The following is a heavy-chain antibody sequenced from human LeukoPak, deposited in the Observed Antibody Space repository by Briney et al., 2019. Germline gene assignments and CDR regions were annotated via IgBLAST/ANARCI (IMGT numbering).Heavy chain of an antibody. V-gene: IGHV3-48*02. CDR2: ISSSSSTI. CDR3: ARDIQQWLVRDAFDI. Sequence: GGSLRLSCAASGFTFSSYRMNWVRQAPGKGLEWVSYISSSSSTIYYADSVKGRFTISRDNAKNSLYLQMNSLRDEDTAVYYCARDIQQWLVRDAFDIWGQGTMVTVSS. CDR1: GFTFSSYR. J-gene: IGHJ3*02. D-gene: IGHD6-19*01.